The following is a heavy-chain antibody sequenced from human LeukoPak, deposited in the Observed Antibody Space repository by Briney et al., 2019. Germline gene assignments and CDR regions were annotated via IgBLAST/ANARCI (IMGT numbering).Heavy chain of an antibody. CDR3: ATGGPANYYGSGSFDY. Sequence: SETLSLTCTVSGGSISSYYWSWIRQPPGKGLEWIGYIYHSGSTNYNPSLKSRVTISVDTSKNQFSLKLSSVTAADTAVYYCATGGPANYYGSGSFDYWGQGTLVTVSS. CDR2: IYHSGST. CDR1: GGSISSYY. D-gene: IGHD3-10*01. V-gene: IGHV4-59*01. J-gene: IGHJ4*02.